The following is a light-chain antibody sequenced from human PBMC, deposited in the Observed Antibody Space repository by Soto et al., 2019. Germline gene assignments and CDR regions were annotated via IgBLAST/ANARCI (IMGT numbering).Light chain of an antibody. CDR3: QQYYSYPHT. CDR2: AAS. Sequence: AIRMTQSPSSFSAFTGDRVNITCRASQGISSYLAWYQQKPGKAPKLLIYAASTLQSGVPSRFSGSGSGTDFTLTISCLQSEDFATYYCQQYYSYPHTFGQGTKVEIK. V-gene: IGKV1-8*01. J-gene: IGKJ1*01. CDR1: QGISSY.